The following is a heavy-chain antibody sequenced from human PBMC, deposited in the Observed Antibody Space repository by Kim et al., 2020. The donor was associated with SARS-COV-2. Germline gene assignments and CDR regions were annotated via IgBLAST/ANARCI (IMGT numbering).Heavy chain of an antibody. D-gene: IGHD3-9*01. CDR1: GFTFSSYS. J-gene: IGHJ3*02. Sequence: GGSLRLSCAASGFTFSSYSMNWVRQAPGKGLEWVSSISISSRYIYYADSVKGRFTISRDNAKNSLYLQMNSLRAEGTAVYYCARTLYYDILTGYYPDYDACDIWGHGTMVTVSS. V-gene: IGHV3-21*01. CDR2: ISISSRYI. CDR3: ARTLYYDILTGYYPDYDACDI.